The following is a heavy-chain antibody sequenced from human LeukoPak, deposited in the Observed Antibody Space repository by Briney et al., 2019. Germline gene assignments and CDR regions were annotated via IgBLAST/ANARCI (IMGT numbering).Heavy chain of an antibody. D-gene: IGHD2/OR15-2a*01. J-gene: IGHJ4*02. CDR3: ARGRVIFPPDY. V-gene: IGHV4-39*07. CDR2: IYYSGST. Sequence: SETLSLTCTVSGGSISSSSYYWGWIRQPPGKGLEWIGSIYYSGSTYYNPSLKSRVTISVDTSKNQFSLKLSSVTAADTAVYYCARGRVIFPPDYWGQGTLVTVSS. CDR1: GGSISSSSYY.